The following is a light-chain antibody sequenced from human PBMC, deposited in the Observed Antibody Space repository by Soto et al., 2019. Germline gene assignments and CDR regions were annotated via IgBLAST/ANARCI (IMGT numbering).Light chain of an antibody. CDR2: EVS. V-gene: IGLV2-14*01. CDR3: SSYTSSSTYV. CDR1: ISDVGGYNY. J-gene: IGLJ1*01. Sequence: QHSLGQPCSWCGTRGQLSTISSTGTISDVGGYNYVSWYQRHPGKAPKVMIYEVSNRPSGVSNRFSGSKSGNTASLTISGLQAEDEADYYCSSYTSSSTYVFGTGTKVNLL.